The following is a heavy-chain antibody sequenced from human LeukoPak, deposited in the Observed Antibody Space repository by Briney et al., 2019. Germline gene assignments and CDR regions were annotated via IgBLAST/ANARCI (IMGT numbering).Heavy chain of an antibody. CDR2: INPSGGST. CDR3: ARDPTLGYCSSTSCPHFDY. D-gene: IGHD2-2*01. CDR1: GYTFTSYY. Sequence: ASVKVSCKASGYTFTSYYMHWVRQAPGQGLEWMGIINPSGGSTSYAQKFQGRVTMTRDTSTSTVYMELSSLRSEDTAVYYCARDPTLGYCSSTSCPHFDYWGQGTLVTVSS. V-gene: IGHV1-46*01. J-gene: IGHJ4*02.